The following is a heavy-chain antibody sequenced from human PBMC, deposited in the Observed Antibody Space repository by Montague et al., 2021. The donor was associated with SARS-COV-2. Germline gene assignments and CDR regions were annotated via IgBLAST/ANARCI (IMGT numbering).Heavy chain of an antibody. CDR1: GFSLSTSGEG. J-gene: IGHJ4*02. Sequence: PALVKPTQTLTLTCTVSGFSLSTSGEGVGWIRQPPGKALEWLALIFWDDDKCYSTSLKNRVTITKDTSKNQVVLRMTNMDPLDTASYYCAHKDNWELYYFDYWGQGTLVTVSS. CDR3: AHKDNWELYYFDY. CDR2: IFWDDDK. D-gene: IGHD4-23*01. V-gene: IGHV2-5*02.